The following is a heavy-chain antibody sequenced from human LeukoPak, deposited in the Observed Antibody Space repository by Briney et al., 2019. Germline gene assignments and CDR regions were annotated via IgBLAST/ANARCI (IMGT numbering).Heavy chain of an antibody. D-gene: IGHD3-16*01. CDR1: GGSSSSSNW. CDR2: IYHSGST. Sequence: SETLSLTCAVSGGSSSSSNWWNWVRQPPGKGLGWIGEIYHSGSTNYNPSLKSRVTISIDKSKNQFSLKLSSVTAADTAVYYCTLGVNLWGRGTLVTVSS. J-gene: IGHJ2*01. CDR3: TLGVNL. V-gene: IGHV4-4*02.